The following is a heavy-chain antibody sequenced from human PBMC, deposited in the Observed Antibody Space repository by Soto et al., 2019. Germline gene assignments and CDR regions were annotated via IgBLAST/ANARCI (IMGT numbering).Heavy chain of an antibody. CDR2: ISGSGGTT. Sequence: SLRLSCAASGFTFSSYAMTWVRQAPGQGLEWVASISGSGGTTNYADSVKGRFTISRDNSKNTAYLQMNSLRAEDTALYYCAKNSGWFNTWGQGALVTVSS. D-gene: IGHD3-10*01. CDR1: GFTFSSYA. V-gene: IGHV3-23*01. J-gene: IGHJ5*02. CDR3: AKNSGWFNT.